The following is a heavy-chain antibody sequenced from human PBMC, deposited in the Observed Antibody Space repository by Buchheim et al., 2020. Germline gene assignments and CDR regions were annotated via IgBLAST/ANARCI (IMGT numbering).Heavy chain of an antibody. CDR3: AKDSCSGGSCYSFGY. V-gene: IGHV3-30*18. J-gene: IGHJ4*02. CDR2: ISYDGSNK. Sequence: QVQLVESGGGVVQPGRSLRLSCAASGFTFSSYGMHWVRQAPGKGLEWVAVISYDGSNKYYADSVKDRFTISRDNSKNTLYLQMNSLRAEDTAVYYCAKDSCSGGSCYSFGYWGQGTL. D-gene: IGHD2-15*01. CDR1: GFTFSSYG.